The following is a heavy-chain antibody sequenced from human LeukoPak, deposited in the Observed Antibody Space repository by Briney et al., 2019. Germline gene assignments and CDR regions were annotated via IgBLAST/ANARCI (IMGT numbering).Heavy chain of an antibody. CDR3: ARDLVVPAARHWFDP. CDR2: IYYSGST. CDR1: GGFISSSSYY. J-gene: IGHJ5*02. Sequence: PSETLSLTCTVSGGFISSSSYYWGWIRQPPGKGLEWIGSIYYSGSTYYNPSLKSRVTMSVDTSKNQFSLKLSSVTAADTAVYYCARDLVVPAARHWFDPWGQGTLVTVSS. D-gene: IGHD2-2*01. V-gene: IGHV4-39*07.